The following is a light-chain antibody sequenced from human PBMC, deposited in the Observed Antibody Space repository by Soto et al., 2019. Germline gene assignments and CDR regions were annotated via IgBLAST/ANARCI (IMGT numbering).Light chain of an antibody. CDR1: QSVDIN. CDR2: GAS. V-gene: IGKV3-15*01. CDR3: QQYRSWPRT. Sequence: EIVLAQSSAALSVSAGQVVSRIFRASQSVDINLAWYQQKPGQAPRLLIYGASTRATDMSGTFSGRGSGTEFTLTISNVRPEDFPVYSCQQYRSWPRTFGQGTRLEIK. J-gene: IGKJ5*01.